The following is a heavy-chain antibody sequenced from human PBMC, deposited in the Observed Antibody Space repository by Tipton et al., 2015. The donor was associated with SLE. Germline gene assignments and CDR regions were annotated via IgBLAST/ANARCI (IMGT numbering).Heavy chain of an antibody. CDR1: GGSISSHY. CDR3: ARDGGPTNYAFDI. Sequence: TLSLTCTVSGGSISSHYWSWIRQPPGKGLEWIGYIYYSGSTNYNPSLKSRVTISVDTSKNQFSLKLSSVTAADTAVYYCARDGGPTNYAFDIWGQGTMVTVSS. CDR2: IYYSGST. V-gene: IGHV4-59*11. J-gene: IGHJ3*02. D-gene: IGHD1-14*01.